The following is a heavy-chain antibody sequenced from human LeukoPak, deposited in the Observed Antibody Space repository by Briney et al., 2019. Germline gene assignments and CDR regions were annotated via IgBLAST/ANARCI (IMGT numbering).Heavy chain of an antibody. J-gene: IGHJ3*02. CDR1: GFTFSSYA. V-gene: IGHV3-23*01. CDR2: ISGSGGST. CDR3: AKDQWVVVPAEDAFDI. D-gene: IGHD2-2*01. Sequence: GGSLRLSCAASGFTFSSYAMSWVRQAPGKGLEWVSAISGSGGSTYYADSVKGRFTISRDNSKNTLYLQMNSLRAEDTAVYYCAKDQWVVVPAEDAFDIWGQGTMVTGSS.